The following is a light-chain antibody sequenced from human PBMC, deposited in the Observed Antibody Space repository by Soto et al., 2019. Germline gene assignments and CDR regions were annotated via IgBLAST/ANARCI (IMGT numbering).Light chain of an antibody. CDR1: SSDVGGYKY. CDR3: SSYTSSSTLNVV. J-gene: IGLJ2*01. CDR2: DVS. V-gene: IGLV2-14*01. Sequence: QSVLTQPASVSGSPGQSITISCTGTSSDVGGYKYVSWYQQHPGKAPKLMIYDVSNRPSGVSNRFSGSKSGNTASLTISGLQAEDEAYYYCSSYTSSSTLNVVFGGGTKVTVL.